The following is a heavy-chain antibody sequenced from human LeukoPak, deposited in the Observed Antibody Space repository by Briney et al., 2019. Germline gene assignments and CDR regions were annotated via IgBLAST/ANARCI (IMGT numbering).Heavy chain of an antibody. Sequence: PGGGLRLSCAASGFMFSNFAMNWVRQAPGKGLEWVSTIRERGGDTHYADSVKGRFTISRDDSKSTLYLQLDSLRAEDTAVYYCAKILYAGGHEIFDYWGRGTLVTVSS. D-gene: IGHD2/OR15-2a*01. CDR3: AKILYAGGHEIFDY. CDR1: GFMFSNFA. V-gene: IGHV3-23*01. J-gene: IGHJ4*02. CDR2: IRERGGDT.